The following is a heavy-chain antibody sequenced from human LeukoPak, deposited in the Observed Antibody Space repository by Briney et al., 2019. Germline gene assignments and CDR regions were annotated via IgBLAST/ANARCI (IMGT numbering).Heavy chain of an antibody. D-gene: IGHD2-21*02. V-gene: IGHV3-7*01. CDR1: GFTFSSYW. Sequence: GGSLRLSCTASGFTFSSYWMSWVRQAPGKGLEWVANIKQDGSEKDYVDSVKGRFTISRDNPKNSLCLQMNSLRAEDTAVYYCARYCGGDCYGMDVWGQGTTVTVSS. CDR3: ARYCGGDCYGMDV. CDR2: IKQDGSEK. J-gene: IGHJ6*02.